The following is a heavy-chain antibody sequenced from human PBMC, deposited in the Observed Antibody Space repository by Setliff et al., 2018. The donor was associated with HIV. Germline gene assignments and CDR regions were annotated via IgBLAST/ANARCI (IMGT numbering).Heavy chain of an antibody. CDR3: ATRGELLGRRASTVTVYYYYLDV. Sequence: GASVKVSCKVSGYTLTELSIHWVRQAPGKGLEWMGGFDPQYDKTFYAQKFQGRVTMTEDTSTDTAFMELSGLTSEDTAVYYCATRGELLGRRASTVTVYYYYLDVWGNGTTVTVSS. D-gene: IGHD4-17*01. V-gene: IGHV1-24*01. J-gene: IGHJ6*03. CDR1: GYTLTELS. CDR2: FDPQYDKT.